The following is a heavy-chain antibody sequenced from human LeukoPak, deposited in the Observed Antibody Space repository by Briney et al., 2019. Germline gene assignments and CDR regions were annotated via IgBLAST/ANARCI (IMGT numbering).Heavy chain of an antibody. Sequence: PSETLSLTCAVYGGSFSGYYWSWIRQPPGKGLEWIGEINHSGSTNYNPSLKSRVTISVDTSKNQFSLKLSSVTAADTAVYYCARGDYSPSPFDPWGQGTLVTVSS. CDR2: INHSGST. V-gene: IGHV4-34*01. J-gene: IGHJ5*02. CDR1: GGSFSGYY. CDR3: ARGDYSPSPFDP. D-gene: IGHD2-15*01.